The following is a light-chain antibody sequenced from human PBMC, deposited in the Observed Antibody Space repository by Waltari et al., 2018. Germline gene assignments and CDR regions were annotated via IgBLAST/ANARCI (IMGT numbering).Light chain of an antibody. CDR3: QVWDSSRDLVL. V-gene: IGLV3-21*03. CDR1: NIGSHG. Sequence: SYVLTQPPSVAVAPGKTATITCGGDNIGSHGGNWYQQRPGQAPVLVVYDDSDRPSDIPERFSGSISGNMATLTVSRVEAGDEADYYCQVWDSSRDLVLIGGGTKLTVL. J-gene: IGLJ2*01. CDR2: DDS.